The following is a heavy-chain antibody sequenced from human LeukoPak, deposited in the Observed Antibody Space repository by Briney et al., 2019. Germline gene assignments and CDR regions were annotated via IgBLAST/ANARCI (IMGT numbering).Heavy chain of an antibody. CDR3: ARGVEYSSSSLGY. CDR1: GGTFSSYT. CDR2: IIPILGIA. D-gene: IGHD6-6*01. Sequence: SVKVSCKASGGTFSSYTISWVRQAPGQGLEWMGRIIPILGIANYAQRFQGRVTITADKSMSTAYMELSSLRSEDTAVYYCARGVEYSSSSLGYWGQGTLVTVSS. J-gene: IGHJ4*02. V-gene: IGHV1-69*02.